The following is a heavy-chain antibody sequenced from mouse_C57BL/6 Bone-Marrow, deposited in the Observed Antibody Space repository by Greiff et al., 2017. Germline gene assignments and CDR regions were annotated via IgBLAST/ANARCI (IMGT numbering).Heavy chain of an antibody. CDR1: GYTFTSSW. CDR3: AITPTGNWYFDY. D-gene: IGHD2-1*01. CDR2: IHPSDSDT. Sequence: QVQLQQSGAELVKPGASVTVSCTASGYTFTSSWMHWVKQRPGQGLEWIGRIHPSDSDTNYNQQLNGKATLTVYKSSSTAYMQRSSLISEDSAVYYCAITPTGNWYFDYWGQGTTLTVSA. V-gene: IGHV1-74*01. J-gene: IGHJ2*01.